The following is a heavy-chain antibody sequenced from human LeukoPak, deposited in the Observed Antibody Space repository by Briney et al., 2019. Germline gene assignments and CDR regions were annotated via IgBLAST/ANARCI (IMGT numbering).Heavy chain of an antibody. CDR2: INPNSGGT. CDR1: GYTFTGYY. D-gene: IGHD5-18*01. V-gene: IGHV1-2*06. J-gene: IGHJ4*02. CDR3: ARDVGSGYSYGFDY. Sequence: ASVKVSCKASGYTFTGYYMHWVRQAPGQGLEWMGRINPNSGGTNYAQKFQGRVTMTRDTSINTAYMELSRLRSDDTAVYYCARDVGSGYSYGFDYWGQGTLVTVSS.